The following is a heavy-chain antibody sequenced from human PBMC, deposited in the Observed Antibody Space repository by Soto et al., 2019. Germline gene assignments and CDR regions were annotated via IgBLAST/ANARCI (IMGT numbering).Heavy chain of an antibody. D-gene: IGHD1-1*01. CDR2: INPNSGGT. CDR3: AREGGSPTENGFDP. J-gene: IGHJ5*02. CDR1: GYTFTGYY. Sequence: ASVKVSCKASGYTFTGYYMHWVRQAPGQGLEWMGWINPNSGGTNYAQKFQGWVTMTRDTSISTAYMELSRLRSDDTAVYYCAREGGSPTENGFDPWGQGTLVTVSS. V-gene: IGHV1-2*04.